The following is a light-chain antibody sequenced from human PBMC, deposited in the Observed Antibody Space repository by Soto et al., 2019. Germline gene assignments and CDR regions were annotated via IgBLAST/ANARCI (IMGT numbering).Light chain of an antibody. Sequence: DIQMTQSPSSLSASVGDRVTITCRASQSISSYLNWYQQKPGKAPKLLIYAASSLHSGVPSRFSGSGSGTDFTLTISSLQPDDFATYYCQQFAISTTFGQGTKVDI. CDR2: AAS. V-gene: IGKV1-39*01. CDR3: QQFAISTT. J-gene: IGKJ1*01. CDR1: QSISSY.